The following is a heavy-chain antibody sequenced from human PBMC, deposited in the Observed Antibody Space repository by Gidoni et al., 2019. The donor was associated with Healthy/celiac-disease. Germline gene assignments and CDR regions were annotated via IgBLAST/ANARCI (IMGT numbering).Heavy chain of an antibody. D-gene: IGHD3-22*01. CDR1: GFTFRSYS. V-gene: IGHV3-21*01. CDR2: ISSSSSYI. Sequence: EVQLVESGGGLVKPGGSLRLSCAASGFTFRSYSMNWVRQAPGKGLEWVSSISSSSSYIYYADSVKGRFTISRDNAKNSLYLQMNSLRAEDTAVYYCARAGYYDSSGYYPRDYWGQGTLVTVSS. CDR3: ARAGYYDSSGYYPRDY. J-gene: IGHJ4*02.